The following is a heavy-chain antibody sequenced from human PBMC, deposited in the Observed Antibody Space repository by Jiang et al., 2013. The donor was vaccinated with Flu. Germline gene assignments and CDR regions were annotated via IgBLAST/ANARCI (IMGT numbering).Heavy chain of an antibody. V-gene: IGHV5-51*01. CDR1: GYNFVTFW. D-gene: IGHD6-19*01. CDR3: ARALIGVAGHGPPDY. Sequence: GAEVKKPGESLKISCKGSGYNFVTFWIGWVRQMPGKGLEWVAFIYPGDSETRYGPSFQGRVTISADKSVSSAYLQWNSLKASDTANYYCARALIGVAGHGPPDYWGRGNPWSPSPQ. J-gene: IGHJ4*02. CDR2: IYPGDSET.